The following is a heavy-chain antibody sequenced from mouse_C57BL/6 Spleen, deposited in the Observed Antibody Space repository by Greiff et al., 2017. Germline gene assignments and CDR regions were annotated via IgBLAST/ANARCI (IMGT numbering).Heavy chain of an antibody. V-gene: IGHV1-82*01. CDR3: ARWGTWYFDV. Sequence: VQLQQSGPELVKPGASVKISCKASGYAFSSSWMNWVKQRPGKGLEWIGRIYPGDGDTNYNGKFKGKATLTADKSSSTAYMQLSSLTSEDSAVYFCARWGTWYFDVWGTGTTVTVSS. D-gene: IGHD3-3*01. J-gene: IGHJ1*03. CDR1: GYAFSSSW. CDR2: IYPGDGDT.